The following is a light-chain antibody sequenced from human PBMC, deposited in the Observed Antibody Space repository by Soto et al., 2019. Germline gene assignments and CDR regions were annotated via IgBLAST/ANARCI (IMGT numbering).Light chain of an antibody. CDR3: AAWEDRLNGVV. V-gene: IGLV1-44*01. Sequence: QSVLTQPPSASGTPGQRVTISCSGSSSNIGNNPVNWYQQLPGTAPKLLIYSNNQRPSGVPDRFSGSKSGTSASLASSGLQSEDEADYYCAAWEDRLNGVVFGGGTKVTVL. J-gene: IGLJ2*01. CDR2: SNN. CDR1: SSNIGNNP.